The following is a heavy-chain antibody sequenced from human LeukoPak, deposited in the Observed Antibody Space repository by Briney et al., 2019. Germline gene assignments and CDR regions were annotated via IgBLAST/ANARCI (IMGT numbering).Heavy chain of an antibody. V-gene: IGHV1-8*01. J-gene: IGHJ4*02. Sequence: ASVKVSCKASGYTFTSYDISWVRQATGQGLEWMGWMNPNSGNTGYAQKFQGRVTMTRNTSISTAYMELSSLRSEDTAVYYCATETFSVRGVIPYWGQGTLVTVSS. CDR3: ATETFSVRGVIPY. CDR1: GYTFTSYD. CDR2: MNPNSGNT. D-gene: IGHD3-10*01.